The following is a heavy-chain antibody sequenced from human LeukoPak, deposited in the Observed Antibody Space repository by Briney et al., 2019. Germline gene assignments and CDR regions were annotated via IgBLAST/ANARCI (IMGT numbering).Heavy chain of an antibody. V-gene: IGHV4-34*01. D-gene: IGHD6-19*01. Sequence: PSETLSLTCAVYGGSFSGYYWSWIRQPPGKGLEWIGEINHSGSTNCNPSLKSRVTISVDTSKNQFSLKLSSVTAADTAVYYCARAIAVAGTGIQDYWGQGTLVTVSS. J-gene: IGHJ4*02. CDR3: ARAIAVAGTGIQDY. CDR1: GGSFSGYY. CDR2: INHSGST.